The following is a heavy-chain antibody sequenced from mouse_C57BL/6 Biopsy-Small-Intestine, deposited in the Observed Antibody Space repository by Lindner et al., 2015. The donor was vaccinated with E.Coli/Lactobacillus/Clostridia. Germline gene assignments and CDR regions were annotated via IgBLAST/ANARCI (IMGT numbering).Heavy chain of an antibody. CDR3: ARGVFWDTYAMDY. J-gene: IGHJ4*01. Sequence: VQLQESGTELVKPGASVKLSCKASGYTFTNYWIQWVKRRPGQGLEWLGNIIPSTSITNYNEKFKSRASLTVDKSSSTAYMQLTSLTSEDSAVHYCARGVFWDTYAMDYWGQGTSVTVSS. V-gene: IGHV1-53*01. D-gene: IGHD4-1*01. CDR2: IIPSTSIT. CDR1: GYTFTNYW.